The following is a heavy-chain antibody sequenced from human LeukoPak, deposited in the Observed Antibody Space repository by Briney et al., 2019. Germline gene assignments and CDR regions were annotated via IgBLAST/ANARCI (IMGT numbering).Heavy chain of an antibody. CDR1: GFTFSNAW. V-gene: IGHV3-15*01. CDR3: TTGESMVGSTIHIRWAD. CDR2: IKSKTAGGTI. D-gene: IGHD1-26*01. J-gene: IGHJ4*02. Sequence: GGSLRVSCAASGFTFSNAWMTWVRQVPGKGLEWVGRIKSKTAGGTIDYAAPVKGRFTISRDDSKNTLYLQMNSLKTEDTAVYYCTTGESMVGSTIHIRWADWGQGTLVTVSS.